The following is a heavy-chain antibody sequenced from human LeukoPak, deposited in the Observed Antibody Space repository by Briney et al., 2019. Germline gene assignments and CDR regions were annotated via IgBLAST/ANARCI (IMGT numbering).Heavy chain of an antibody. CDR2: INPSGGST. J-gene: IGHJ4*02. CDR1: GYTFTSYY. Sequence: GASVKVSCKASGYTFTSYYMHWVRQAPGQGLEWMGIINPSGGSTSYAQKFQGRVTITADESTSTAYMELSSLRSEDTAVYYCAILAWAESRASGDYWGQGTLVTVSS. V-gene: IGHV1-46*01. CDR3: AILAWAESRASGDY. D-gene: IGHD3-3*02.